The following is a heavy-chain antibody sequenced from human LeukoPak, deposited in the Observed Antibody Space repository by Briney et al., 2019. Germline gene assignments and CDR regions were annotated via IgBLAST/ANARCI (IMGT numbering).Heavy chain of an antibody. D-gene: IGHD7-27*01. J-gene: IGHJ4*02. V-gene: IGHV4-61*05. Sequence: PSETLSLTCTVSGGSINGINYYWGWIRQSPGKGLEWIGYIYYSGYTNYNPSLKNRVTISVDTSGNQFSLKLSPVTAADTAVYYCARGLGNYFDYWGQGTLVTVSS. CDR1: GGSINGINYY. CDR2: IYYSGYT. CDR3: ARGLGNYFDY.